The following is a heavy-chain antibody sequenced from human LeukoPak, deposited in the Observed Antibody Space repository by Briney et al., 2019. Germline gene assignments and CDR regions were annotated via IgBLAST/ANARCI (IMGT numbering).Heavy chain of an antibody. CDR3: AKDIDFYGYNNLDY. V-gene: IGHV3-23*01. Sequence: GGSLRLSCAASGFTVSSNYMSWVRQAPGKGLEWVSSVSGDGSDSYYADSVKGRFTVSRDNSKKTVYLQMNSLRAEDTAVYYCAKDIDFYGYNNLDYWGQGTLVTVSS. J-gene: IGHJ4*02. D-gene: IGHD5-24*01. CDR1: GFTVSSNY. CDR2: VSGDGSDS.